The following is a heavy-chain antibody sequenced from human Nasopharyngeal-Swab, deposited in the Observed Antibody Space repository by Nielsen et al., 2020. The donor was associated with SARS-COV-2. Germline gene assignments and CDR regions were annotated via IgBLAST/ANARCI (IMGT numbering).Heavy chain of an antibody. CDR1: GVSITSQY. V-gene: IGHV4-59*11. CDR2: ISHNSDT. Sequence: SETLSLTCTVSGVSITSQYWSWIRQSPGKGLEWIGYISHNSDTSYNPSLKSRVTMFMDTSKNQFSLRLRSVTAADTAVYYCAKEGATGWFDPWGQGTLVTVSS. CDR3: AKEGATGWFDP. J-gene: IGHJ5*02.